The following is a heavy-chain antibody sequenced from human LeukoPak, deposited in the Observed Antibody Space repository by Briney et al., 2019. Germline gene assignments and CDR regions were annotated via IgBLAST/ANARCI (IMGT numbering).Heavy chain of an antibody. Sequence: PGGSLRLSCAASGFTFSGYGMHWVRQAPGKGLEWVAFIRYDGSNKYYADSVKGRFTISRDNSKNTLYLQMNSLRVEDTAVYYCAKSYWEPLNQFDYWGQGTLVTVSS. V-gene: IGHV3-30*02. CDR2: IRYDGSNK. CDR1: GFTFSGYG. J-gene: IGHJ4*02. D-gene: IGHD1-26*01. CDR3: AKSYWEPLNQFDY.